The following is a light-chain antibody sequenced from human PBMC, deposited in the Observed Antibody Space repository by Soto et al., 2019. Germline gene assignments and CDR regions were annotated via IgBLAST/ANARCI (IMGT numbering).Light chain of an antibody. CDR2: RND. CDR3: AVWDDSLNGSVA. V-gene: IGLV1-44*01. CDR1: SSNIGSNT. Sequence: QSVLTQPPSASGTPGQRVTISCSGSSSNIGSNTVNWYQHLPGTAPKLLIYRNDQRPSGVPDRFSGSKSGTSASLAISGLRSEDEADYYCAVWDDSLNGSVAFGGGTKLTVL. J-gene: IGLJ2*01.